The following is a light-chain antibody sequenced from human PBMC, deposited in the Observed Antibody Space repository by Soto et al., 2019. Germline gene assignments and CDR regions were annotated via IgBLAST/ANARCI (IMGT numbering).Light chain of an antibody. Sequence: EIVLTQSPGTLSLSPGERATLSSRAIQSISSTFLAWYQQKPGQAPRLLIHSASSRATGIPDRFSGSGSGTDFTLTISRLEPEDFAVYYCQQYRRSPRTFGQGTKVEMK. CDR2: SAS. V-gene: IGKV3-20*01. J-gene: IGKJ1*01. CDR1: QSISSTF. CDR3: QQYRRSPRT.